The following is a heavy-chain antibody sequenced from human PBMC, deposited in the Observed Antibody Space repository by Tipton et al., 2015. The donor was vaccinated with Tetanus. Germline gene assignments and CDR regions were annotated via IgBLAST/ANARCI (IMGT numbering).Heavy chain of an antibody. CDR3: ASGSAIRHGLDV. Sequence: QLVQSGAEVKKPGASVKVSCKASGYTFTSYGIAWVRQAPGQGLEWMGWISPYNGNTNYAQNFQGRVTMTTETSTSTAYMELRSLISDDTAVYYCASGSAIRHGLDVWGHGTTVTVYS. CDR1: GYTFTSYG. CDR2: ISPYNGNT. D-gene: IGHD2-2*01. V-gene: IGHV1-18*01. J-gene: IGHJ6*02.